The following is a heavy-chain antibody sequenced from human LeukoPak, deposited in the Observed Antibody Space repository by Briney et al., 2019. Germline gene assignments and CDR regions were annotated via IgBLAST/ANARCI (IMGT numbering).Heavy chain of an antibody. V-gene: IGHV2-5*01. Sequence: SGPTLVNPTQTLTLTCTFSGFSLSTSGVGVGWIRQPPGKALEWLALIYWNDDKRYSPSLKSRLTITKDTSKNQVVLTMTNMDPVDTATYYCAHRPSTVITIFGVVYNWFDPWGQGTLVTVSS. CDR3: AHRPSTVITIFGVVYNWFDP. CDR1: GFSLSTSGVG. CDR2: IYWNDDK. D-gene: IGHD3-3*01. J-gene: IGHJ5*02.